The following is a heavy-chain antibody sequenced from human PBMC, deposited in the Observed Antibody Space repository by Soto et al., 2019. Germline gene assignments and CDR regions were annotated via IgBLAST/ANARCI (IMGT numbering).Heavy chain of an antibody. CDR1: GFTVSSNY. CDR3: ARGGEYDYYYYYGMDV. CDR2: ISYDGSNK. V-gene: IGHV3-30*19. D-gene: IGHD3-16*01. J-gene: IGHJ6*02. Sequence: PGGSLRLSCAASGFTVSSNYMSWVRQAPGKGLEWVAVISYDGSNKYYADSVKGRFTISRDNSKNTLYLQMNSLRAEDTAVYYCARGGEYDYYYYYGMDVWGQGTTVSVSS.